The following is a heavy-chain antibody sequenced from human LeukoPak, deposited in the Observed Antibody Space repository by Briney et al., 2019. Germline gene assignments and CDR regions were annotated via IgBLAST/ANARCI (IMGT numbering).Heavy chain of an antibody. Sequence: PGGSLRLSCAASGFTFSSYWMHWVRQAPGKGLVWVSRINSDGSSTSYADSVKGRFTISRDNAKNTLYLQMNSLRAEDTAVYYCARDPGWVKYQLLPNWFDPWGQGTLVTVSS. CDR2: INSDGSST. CDR1: GFTFSSYW. V-gene: IGHV3-74*01. CDR3: ARDPGWVKYQLLPNWFDP. D-gene: IGHD2-2*01. J-gene: IGHJ5*02.